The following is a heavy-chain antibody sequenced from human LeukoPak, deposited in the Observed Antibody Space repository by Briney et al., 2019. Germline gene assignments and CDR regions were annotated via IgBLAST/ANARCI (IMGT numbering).Heavy chain of an antibody. CDR1: GYTFTSYG. V-gene: IGHV1-18*01. CDR2: ISAYNGNT. Sequence: ASVKVSCKASGYTFTSYGISWVRQAPGQGLEWMGWISAYNGNTNYAQKLQGRVTMTTDTSTSTAYMELRSLRSDDTAVYYCARDTRYCSGGSCYSATGRFDYWGQGTLVTVSS. CDR3: ARDTRYCSGGSCYSATGRFDY. J-gene: IGHJ4*02. D-gene: IGHD2-15*01.